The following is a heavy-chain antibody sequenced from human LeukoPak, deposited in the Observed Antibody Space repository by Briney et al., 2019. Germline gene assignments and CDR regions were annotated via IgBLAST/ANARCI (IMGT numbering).Heavy chain of an antibody. CDR3: ARDHSSGWYNVYAFDI. V-gene: IGHV3-7*01. D-gene: IGHD6-19*01. CDR2: KKQDGSEK. CDR1: GFTFSSYW. J-gene: IGHJ3*02. Sequence: GGSLRLSCAASGFTFSSYWMSWVRQAPGKGLEWVANKKQDGSEKYYVDSVKGRFTISRDNAKNSLYLQMNSLRAEDTAVYYCARDHSSGWYNVYAFDIWGQGTMVTVSS.